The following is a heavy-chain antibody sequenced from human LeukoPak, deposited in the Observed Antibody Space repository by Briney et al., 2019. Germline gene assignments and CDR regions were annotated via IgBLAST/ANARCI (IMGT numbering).Heavy chain of an antibody. V-gene: IGHV3-53*01. J-gene: IGHJ4*02. D-gene: IGHD3-10*01. CDR1: GFTVSSNY. CDR2: IYSGGST. Sequence: PGGSPRLSCAASGFTVSSNYMSWVRQAPGKGLEWVSVIYSGGSTYYADSVKGRFTISRDNSKNTLYLQMNSLRAEDTAVYYCARGGSITMVRGFTFDYWGQGTLVTVSS. CDR3: ARGGSITMVRGFTFDY.